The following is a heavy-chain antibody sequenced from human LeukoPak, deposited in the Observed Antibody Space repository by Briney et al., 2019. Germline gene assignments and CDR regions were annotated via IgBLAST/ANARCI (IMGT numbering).Heavy chain of an antibody. V-gene: IGHV4-39*07. CDR1: GGSISSSSYY. CDR3: ARGEAAAGYYYYYYMDV. D-gene: IGHD6-13*01. CDR2: IYYSGSI. J-gene: IGHJ6*03. Sequence: PSETLSLTCTVSGGSISSSSYYWGWIRQPPGKGLEWIGSIYYSGSIYYNPSSKSRVTISVDTSKNQFSLKLSSVTAADTAVYYCARGEAAAGYYYYYYMDVWGKGTTVTVSS.